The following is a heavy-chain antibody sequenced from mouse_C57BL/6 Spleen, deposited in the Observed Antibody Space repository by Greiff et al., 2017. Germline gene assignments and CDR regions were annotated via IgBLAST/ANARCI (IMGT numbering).Heavy chain of an antibody. CDR3: ARFPIYDGYYNYFDY. V-gene: IGHV1-75*01. CDR1: GYTFTDYY. CDR2: IFPGSGST. J-gene: IGHJ2*01. D-gene: IGHD2-3*01. Sequence: QVQLKESGPELVKPGASVKISCKASGYTFTDYYINWVKQRPGQGLEWIGWIFPGSGSTYYNEKFKGKATLTVDKSSSTAYMLLSSLTSEDSAVYFCARFPIYDGYYNYFDYWGQGTTLTVSS.